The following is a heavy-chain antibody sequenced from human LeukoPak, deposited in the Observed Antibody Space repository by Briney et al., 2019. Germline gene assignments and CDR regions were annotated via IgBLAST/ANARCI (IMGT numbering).Heavy chain of an antibody. V-gene: IGHV1-2*02. CDR3: ARDPSAESSGHA. J-gene: IGHJ4*02. CDR1: GYTFICYY. Sequence: ASVKVSCKASGYTFICYYIHWVRQAPGQGLEWMGWINPNSGGTNYAQKFQGRVTLTRDTSISTAYMELSRLRSDDTAVYYCARDPSAESSGHAWGQGTLVTVSS. CDR2: INPNSGGT. D-gene: IGHD6-19*01.